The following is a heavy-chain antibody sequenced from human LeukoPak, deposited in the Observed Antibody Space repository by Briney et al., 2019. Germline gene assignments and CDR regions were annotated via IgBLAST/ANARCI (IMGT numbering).Heavy chain of an antibody. CDR3: ARDHYGDYPSYYYYGMDV. CDR1: GYTFTNYG. D-gene: IGHD4-17*01. CDR2: ISAYTGNT. Sequence: ASVTVSCTASGYTFTNYGITWVRQAPGQGLEWVGWISAYTGNTNYAQKLQGRVTMTTDTSTSTAYMELRSLRSDDTAVYYCARDHYGDYPSYYYYGMDVWGQGTTVTVSS. V-gene: IGHV1-18*01. J-gene: IGHJ6*02.